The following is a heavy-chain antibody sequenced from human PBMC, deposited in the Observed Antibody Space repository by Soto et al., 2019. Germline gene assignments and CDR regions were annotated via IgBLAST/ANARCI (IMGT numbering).Heavy chain of an antibody. D-gene: IGHD2-15*01. Sequence: GSLRLSCIASGLTFSSYAMSWVRQAPGKGLEWVSAISGGGETTYYADSVKGRFTISRDNSKNTLYLQMNSLRVEDTAVYYCAKLMEYCSCNSCYSYYHYGMDVWGQGSTVTVSS. V-gene: IGHV3-23*01. CDR3: AKLMEYCSCNSCYSYYHYGMDV. J-gene: IGHJ6*02. CDR1: GLTFSSYA. CDR2: ISGGGETT.